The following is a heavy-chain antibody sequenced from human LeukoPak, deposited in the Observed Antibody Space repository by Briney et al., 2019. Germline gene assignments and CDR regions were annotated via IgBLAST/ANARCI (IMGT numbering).Heavy chain of an antibody. J-gene: IGHJ3*02. CDR2: IKQDGSEK. D-gene: IGHD3-22*01. CDR3: ARDYYDSSGYYGGAFDI. V-gene: IGHV3-7*01. Sequence: PGGSLRLSCAASGFTFSSYWMSWVRQAPGKGVEWVANIKQDGSEKYYVDSVKGRFTISRDNAKNSLYLQMNSLRAEDTAVYYCARDYYDSSGYYGGAFDIWGQGTMVTVSS. CDR1: GFTFSSYW.